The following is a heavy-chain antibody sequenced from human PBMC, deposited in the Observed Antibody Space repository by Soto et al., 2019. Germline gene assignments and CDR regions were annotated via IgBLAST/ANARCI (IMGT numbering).Heavy chain of an antibody. CDR3: ARGYCSSTSCYFYFDY. J-gene: IGHJ4*02. V-gene: IGHV4-61*01. Sequence: QVQLQESGPGLVKPSETLSLTCTVSGGSVSSGSYYWSWIRQPPGKGLEWKGYIYYSGSTNYNPSLNGRLTISVDTSKNQFSLNLSSVTAADTAVYYCARGYCSSTSCYFYFDYWGQGTLVTVSS. CDR2: IYYSGST. CDR1: GGSVSSGSYY. D-gene: IGHD2-2*01.